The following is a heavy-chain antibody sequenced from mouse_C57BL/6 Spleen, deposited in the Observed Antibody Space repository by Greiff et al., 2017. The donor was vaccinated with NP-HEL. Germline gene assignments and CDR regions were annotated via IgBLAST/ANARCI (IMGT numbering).Heavy chain of an antibody. J-gene: IGHJ4*01. Sequence: EVKLVESGPELVKPGASVKIPCKASGYTFTDYNMDWVKQSHGKSLEWIGDINPNNGGTIYNQKFKGKATLTVDKSSSTAYMELRSLTSEDTAVYYWARPYGSSLRAMDYWGQGTSVTVSS. CDR1: GYTFTDYN. CDR2: INPNNGGT. D-gene: IGHD1-1*01. V-gene: IGHV1-18*01. CDR3: ARPYGSSLRAMDY.